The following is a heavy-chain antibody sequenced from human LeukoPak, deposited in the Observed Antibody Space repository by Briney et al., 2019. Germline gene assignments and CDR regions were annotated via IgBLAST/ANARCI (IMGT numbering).Heavy chain of an antibody. J-gene: IGHJ3*02. V-gene: IGHV3-74*01. CDR2: INSDGSST. D-gene: IGHD2-15*01. Sequence: GGSLRLSCAASGFTFSSYWMLWVRQAPGKGLVWVSRINSDGSSTIYADSVKGRFTISRDNAKNTLYLQMNSLGAEDTAVYYCARGSARGAFDIWGQGTMVTVSP. CDR1: GFTFSSYW. CDR3: ARGSARGAFDI.